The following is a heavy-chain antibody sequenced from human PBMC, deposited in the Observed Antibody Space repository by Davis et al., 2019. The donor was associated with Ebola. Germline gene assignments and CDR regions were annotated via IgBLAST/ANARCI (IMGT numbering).Heavy chain of an antibody. CDR1: GGSISSYY. D-gene: IGHD3-9*01. V-gene: IGHV4-59*01. J-gene: IGHJ3*02. CDR3: ARDEGRRYDILTGTPIDAFDI. Sequence: PSETLSLTCTVSGGSISSYYWSWIRQPPGKGLEWIGYIYYSGSTNYNPSLKSRVTISVDTSKNQFSLKLSSVTAADTAVYYCARDEGRRYDILTGTPIDAFDIWGQGTMVTVSS. CDR2: IYYSGST.